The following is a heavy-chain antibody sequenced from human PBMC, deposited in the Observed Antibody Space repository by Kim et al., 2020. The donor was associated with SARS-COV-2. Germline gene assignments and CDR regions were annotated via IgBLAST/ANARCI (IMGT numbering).Heavy chain of an antibody. V-gene: IGHV3-23*01. CDR2: ISGSGGST. J-gene: IGHJ4*02. CDR3: AKVQAGYSSGRTQTPLDY. Sequence: GGSLRLSCAASGFTFSSYAMSWVRQAPGKGLEWVSAISGSGGSTYYADSVKGRFTISRDNSKNTLYLQMNSLRAEDTAVYYCAKVQAGYSSGRTQTPLDYWGQGTLVTVSS. CDR1: GFTFSSYA. D-gene: IGHD6-19*01.